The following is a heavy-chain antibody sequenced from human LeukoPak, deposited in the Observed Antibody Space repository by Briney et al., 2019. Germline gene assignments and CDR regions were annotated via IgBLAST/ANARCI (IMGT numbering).Heavy chain of an antibody. CDR1: GYSISSGYY. CDR2: IYHSGST. CDR3: ARDEGSLYYYYYGMDV. J-gene: IGHJ6*04. Sequence: SETLSLTCAVSGYSISSGYYWGWIRQPPGKGLEWIGSIYHSGSTYYNPSLKSRVTISVDTSKNQFSLKLSSVPAADTAVYYCARDEGSLYYYYYGMDVWGKGTTVTVSS. V-gene: IGHV4-38-2*02.